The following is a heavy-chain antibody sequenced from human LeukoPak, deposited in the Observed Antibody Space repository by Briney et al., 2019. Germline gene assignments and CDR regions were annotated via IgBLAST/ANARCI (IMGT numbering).Heavy chain of an antibody. V-gene: IGHV4-39*07. D-gene: IGHD3-10*01. CDR2: IYYSGST. CDR1: GGSISSSSYY. Sequence: SETLSLTCTVSGGSISSSSYYWGWIRQPPGKGLEWIGSIYYSGSTYYNPSLKSRATISVDTSKNQFSLKLSSVTAADTAVYYCARDLKRNYYGSEDWGQGTLVTVSS. CDR3: ARDLKRNYYGSED. J-gene: IGHJ4*02.